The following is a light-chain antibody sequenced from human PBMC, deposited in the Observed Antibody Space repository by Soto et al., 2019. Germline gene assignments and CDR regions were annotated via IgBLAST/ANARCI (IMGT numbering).Light chain of an antibody. CDR3: QQYYTTLT. CDR1: QSDLYNSDNKNY. J-gene: IGKJ4*01. CDR2: WAS. Sequence: DIVMTQSPDSLAVSLGERATINCKSSQSDLYNSDNKNYLAWYQQKPGQPPKLLIYWASTRDSGVPDRFSGSGSGADFTLTISSLQAEDVAVYYCQQYYTTLTFGGGTKVEIK. V-gene: IGKV4-1*01.